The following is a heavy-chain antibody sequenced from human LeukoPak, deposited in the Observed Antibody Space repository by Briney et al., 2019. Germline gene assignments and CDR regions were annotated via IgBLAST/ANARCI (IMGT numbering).Heavy chain of an antibody. CDR1: GFTFSSYE. CDR3: ARVLYDSSGYYLNYFDY. V-gene: IGHV3-48*03. Sequence: GGSLRLSCAASGFTFSSYEMNWVRQAPGKGLEWVSYISSSDSTTHYADSVKGRFTISRDNAMNSLYLQMNSLRVEDTAVYYCARVLYDSSGYYLNYFDYWGQGTLVTVSS. D-gene: IGHD3-22*01. CDR2: ISSSDSTT. J-gene: IGHJ4*02.